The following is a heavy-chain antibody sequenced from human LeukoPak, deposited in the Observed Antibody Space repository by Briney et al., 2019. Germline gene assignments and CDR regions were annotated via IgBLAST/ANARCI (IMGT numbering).Heavy chain of an antibody. CDR1: VCTFTIYA. Sequence: SVTVSFTASVCTFTIYAICWRRQAQGPGLGWEGVIIPIFGAANYDKKSQGRGTIITDESTSTAYMELSSLRSEDTAVYYCARGDCSSTSCFYYMDVWGKGTTVTVSS. D-gene: IGHD2-2*01. V-gene: IGHV1-69*05. CDR2: IIPIFGAA. J-gene: IGHJ6*03. CDR3: ARGDCSSTSCFYYMDV.